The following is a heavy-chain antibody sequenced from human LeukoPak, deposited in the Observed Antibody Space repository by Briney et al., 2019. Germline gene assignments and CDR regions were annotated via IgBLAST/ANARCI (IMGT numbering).Heavy chain of an antibody. V-gene: IGHV4-30-4*08. D-gene: IGHD5-12*01. CDR3: ARSRWLRLPDY. CDR1: GGSISSGDYY. CDR2: IYYSGST. J-gene: IGHJ4*02. Sequence: SEALSLTCTVSGGSISSGDYYWSWIRQPPGKGLEWIGYIYYSGSTYYNPSLKSRVTISVDTSKNQFSLKLSSVTAADTAVYYCARSRWLRLPDYWGQGTLVTVSS.